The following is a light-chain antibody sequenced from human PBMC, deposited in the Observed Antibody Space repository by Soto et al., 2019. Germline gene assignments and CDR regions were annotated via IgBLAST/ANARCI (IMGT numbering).Light chain of an antibody. V-gene: IGKV2-24*01. CDR1: QSLVHSDGNTY. CDR2: KVS. Sequence: DIVLTQTPRSSPVTLGQPAAISCSSSQSLVHSDGNTYLSWLQQRPGQPPRLLIYKVSNRFSGVPDRLSGSGAGTEFTLKISRVEAEDVGVYYCMQATQYRPYTFGQGTKLEIK. J-gene: IGKJ2*01. CDR3: MQATQYRPYT.